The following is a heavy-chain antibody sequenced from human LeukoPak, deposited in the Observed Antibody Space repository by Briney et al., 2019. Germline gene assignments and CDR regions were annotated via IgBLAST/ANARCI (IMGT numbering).Heavy chain of an antibody. CDR1: GFTFSSYS. Sequence: AGGSLRLSCAASGFTFSSYSMNWVRQAPGKGLEWVSYISSSGSTIYYADSVKGRFTISRDNAKNSLYLQMNSLRAEDTAVYYCARDWAGYSSSSRYYCYGMDVWAKGPRSPSP. D-gene: IGHD6-6*01. CDR3: ARDWAGYSSSSRYYCYGMDV. V-gene: IGHV3-48*04. CDR2: ISSSGSTI. J-gene: IGHJ6*02.